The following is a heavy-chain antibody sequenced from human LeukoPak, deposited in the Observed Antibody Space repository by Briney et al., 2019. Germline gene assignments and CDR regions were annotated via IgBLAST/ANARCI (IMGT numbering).Heavy chain of an antibody. CDR1: GFTVSSNY. J-gene: IGHJ4*02. Sequence: PGGSLRLSCAASGFTVSSNYMSWVRQAPGKGLEWVSIIYSDGRTYYADSVRGRFTISRDNSKNTLYHQMNSLRAEDTAVYYCARDFAPYGDYVLGYWGQGTLVTVSS. CDR2: IYSDGRT. V-gene: IGHV3-53*01. D-gene: IGHD4-17*01. CDR3: ARDFAPYGDYVLGY.